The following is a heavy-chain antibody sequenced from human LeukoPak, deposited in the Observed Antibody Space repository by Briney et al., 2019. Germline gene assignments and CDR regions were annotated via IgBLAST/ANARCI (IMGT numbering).Heavy chain of an antibody. V-gene: IGHV3-23*01. D-gene: IGHD3-9*01. J-gene: IGHJ4*02. Sequence: GGSLRLSCAASGFTLSSYAMSWVRQAPGKGLEWVSAISGSGGSTYYADSVKGRFTISRDNSKNTLYLQMNSLRAEDTAVYYCAKDLVLRYFDWFYFDYWGQGTLVTVSS. CDR2: ISGSGGST. CDR3: AKDLVLRYFDWFYFDY. CDR1: GFTLSSYA.